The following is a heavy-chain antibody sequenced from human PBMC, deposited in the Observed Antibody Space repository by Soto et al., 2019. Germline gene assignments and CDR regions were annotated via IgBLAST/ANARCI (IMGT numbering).Heavy chain of an antibody. CDR2: ISGYNGNT. D-gene: IGHD2-15*01. CDR1: GYTFTSYG. V-gene: IGHV1-18*01. J-gene: IGHJ4*02. Sequence: QVQLVQSGAEVKKPGASVKVSCKASGYTFTSYGISWVQQAPGQGLEWMGWISGYNGNTNYAQKLQGRVTMTTDTSTTTAYMELRNLRSDDTAVYYCARFRVSMWREYWDYWGQGTLVTVSS. CDR3: ARFRVSMWREYWDY.